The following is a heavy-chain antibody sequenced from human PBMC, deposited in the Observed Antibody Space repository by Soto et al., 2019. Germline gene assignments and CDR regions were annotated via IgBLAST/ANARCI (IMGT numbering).Heavy chain of an antibody. CDR2: IYYSGST. V-gene: IGHV4-39*01. CDR1: GGSISSSSYY. J-gene: IGHJ5*02. D-gene: IGHD6-19*01. CDR3: ARHEIAVAGNWFDP. Sequence: QLQLQESGPGLVKPSETLSLTCTVSGGSISSSSYYWGWIRQPPGKGLEWIGSIYYSGSTYYNPSLKSRVTISVDTSKNQFSLKLSSVTAADTAVYYCARHEIAVAGNWFDPWGQGTLVTVSS.